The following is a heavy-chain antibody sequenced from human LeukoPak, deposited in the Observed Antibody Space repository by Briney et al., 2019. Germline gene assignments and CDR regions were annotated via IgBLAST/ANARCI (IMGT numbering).Heavy chain of an antibody. CDR3: ARXDXSGSHNSGYYYYYYMDV. CDR2: IYYSGST. Sequence: SQTLSLTCTVSGGSISSGDYYWSWIRQPPGKGLEWIGYIYYSGSTYYNPSLKSRVTISVDTSKNQFSLKLSSVTAADTALYYCARXDXSGSHNSGYYYYYYMDVWGKGTTVTVSS. D-gene: IGHD3-10*01. V-gene: IGHV4-30-4*08. J-gene: IGHJ6*03. CDR1: GGSISSGDYY.